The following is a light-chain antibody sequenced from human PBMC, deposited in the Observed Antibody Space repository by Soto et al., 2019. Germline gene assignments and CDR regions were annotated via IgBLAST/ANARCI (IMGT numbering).Light chain of an antibody. Sequence: EIVLTQSPGTLSLSPGERATLSCRASQSVSSNYLAWYQQIPGQAPRLLIYGASSRATGIPDRFRGSGSGTDFTLTISRLETEDFAVYYCHQFGSSPYTFGQGTKLEI. CDR1: QSVSSNY. CDR3: HQFGSSPYT. CDR2: GAS. V-gene: IGKV3-20*01. J-gene: IGKJ2*01.